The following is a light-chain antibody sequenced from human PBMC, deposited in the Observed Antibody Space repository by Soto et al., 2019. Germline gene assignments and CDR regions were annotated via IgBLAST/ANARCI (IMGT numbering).Light chain of an antibody. V-gene: IGKV1-5*03. CDR2: KAS. J-gene: IGKJ5*01. CDR1: QSISNW. Sequence: DIQMTQSPSTLSASVGDSVTITCRASQSISNWLAWYQQKPGKAPKLLIYKASILESGVPSGFSGSGSGTEFTPTISSLQPDDFATYYSQQYTGYPVTFGQGTRQEIK. CDR3: QQYTGYPVT.